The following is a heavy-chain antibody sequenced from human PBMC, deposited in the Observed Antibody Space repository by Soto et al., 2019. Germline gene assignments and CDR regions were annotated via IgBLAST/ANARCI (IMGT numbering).Heavy chain of an antibody. CDR2: INHSGST. J-gene: IGHJ6*03. V-gene: IGHV4-34*01. CDR3: ARGPDSGYENYMDV. Sequence: SETLSLTCAVYCGSFSGYYWSWIRQPPGKGLEWIGEINHSGSTNYNPSLKSRVTISVDTSKNQFSLKLSSVTAADTAVYYCARGPDSGYENYMDVWGKGTTVTVSS. CDR1: CGSFSGYY. D-gene: IGHD5-12*01.